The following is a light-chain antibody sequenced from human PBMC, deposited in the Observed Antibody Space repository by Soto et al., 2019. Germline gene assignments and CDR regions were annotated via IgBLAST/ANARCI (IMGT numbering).Light chain of an antibody. CDR3: QQYGSSPYT. CDR2: GAS. V-gene: IGKV3-20*01. Sequence: EIVLTQSPGTLYLSTGERATLSCRASQSVSSSYLAWYQQKPGQAPRLLIYGASSRATGIPDRFSGSGSGTDFTLTISRLEPEDFAVYYCQQYGSSPYTFGQGTKLEIK. CDR1: QSVSSSY. J-gene: IGKJ2*01.